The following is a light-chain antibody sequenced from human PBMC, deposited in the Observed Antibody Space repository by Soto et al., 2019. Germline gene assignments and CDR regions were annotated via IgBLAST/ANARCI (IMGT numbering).Light chain of an antibody. CDR1: QSINSKS. CDR2: NKS. J-gene: IGKJ2*01. V-gene: IGKV3-20*01. CDR3: QQHGTSPYT. Sequence: EIVLTQSPGTLSLSPGEGATVSCRVSQSINSKSLVWYQRKFGQAPRLLIYNKSSRATGITDRFSGSGSGTDFTLSISRLEPEDFAVYYCQQHGTSPYTFCQGTVLEIK.